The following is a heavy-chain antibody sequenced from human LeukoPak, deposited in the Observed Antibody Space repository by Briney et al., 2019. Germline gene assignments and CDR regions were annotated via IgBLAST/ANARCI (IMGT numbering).Heavy chain of an antibody. CDR3: ARLPSYGHRRGFDY. J-gene: IGHJ4*02. V-gene: IGHV1-69*13. Sequence: SVMVSCKASGGTFSSYAISWVRQAPGQGLEWMGGIIPIFGTANYAQKFQGRVTITADESTSTAYMELSSLRSEDTAVYYCARLPSYGHRRGFDYWGQGTLVTVSS. CDR1: GGTFSSYA. CDR2: IIPIFGTA. D-gene: IGHD5-18*01.